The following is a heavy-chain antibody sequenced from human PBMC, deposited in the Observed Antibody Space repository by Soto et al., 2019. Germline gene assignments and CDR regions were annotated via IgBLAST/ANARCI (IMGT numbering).Heavy chain of an antibody. V-gene: IGHV3-30*18. CDR2: ISYDGSNK. CDR3: AKEDSYGEFDY. CDR1: GFTFSSYG. Sequence: QVQLVESGGGVVQPGRSLRLSCAASGFTFSSYGMHWVRQAPGKGLEWVAVISYDGSNKYYADSVKGRFTISRDNSKNTLYLQMNSLRAEDTAVYYCAKEDSYGEFDYWGQGTLVTVSS. J-gene: IGHJ4*02. D-gene: IGHD5-18*01.